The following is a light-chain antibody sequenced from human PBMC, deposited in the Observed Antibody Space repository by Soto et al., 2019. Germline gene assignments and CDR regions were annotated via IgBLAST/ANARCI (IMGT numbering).Light chain of an antibody. CDR1: KLGNRY. V-gene: IGLV3-1*01. Sequence: SYELSQPPSVSVSPGATVSINCTGDKLGNRYTSWYQQRPRQSPVLVIYEDNKRPSGIPERLSGSNSGDTATLTIAGAQAVDEADYYCQAWVSSTVLFGGGTKLTVL. CDR3: QAWVSSTVL. CDR2: EDN. J-gene: IGLJ3*02.